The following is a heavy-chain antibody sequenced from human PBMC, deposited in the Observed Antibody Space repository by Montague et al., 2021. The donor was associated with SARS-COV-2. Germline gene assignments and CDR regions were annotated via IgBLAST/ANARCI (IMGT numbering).Heavy chain of an antibody. CDR3: VRYSGWFYFDF. Sequence: CAISGDSVSRNRVGWSGIRQSPSRGLEWLGRTYYRSKWYSDYAPSVRGRLTVNPDASKNELSLELNYVTPEDTAVYYCVRYSGWFYFDFWGQGTLVTVSS. V-gene: IGHV6-1*01. J-gene: IGHJ4*02. D-gene: IGHD6-19*01. CDR2: TYYRSKWYS. CDR1: GDSVSRNRVG.